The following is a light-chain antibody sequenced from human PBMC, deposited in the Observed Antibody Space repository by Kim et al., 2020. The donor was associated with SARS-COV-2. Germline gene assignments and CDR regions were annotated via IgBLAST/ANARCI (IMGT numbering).Light chain of an antibody. CDR2: GAS. CDR1: QSVSSSY. J-gene: IGKJ1*01. Sequence: DIVLTQSPGTLSLSPGERATLSCRASQSVSSSYLAWYQQKPGQAPRLLIYGASSRATGIPDRFSGSASGTDFTLTISRLEPEDFALYYCQQYGSSPWTFGQGTKVDIK. V-gene: IGKV3-20*01. CDR3: QQYGSSPWT.